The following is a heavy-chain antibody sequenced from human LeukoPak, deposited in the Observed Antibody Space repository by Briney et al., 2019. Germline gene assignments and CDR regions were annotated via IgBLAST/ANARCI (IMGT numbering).Heavy chain of an antibody. V-gene: IGHV3-73*01. D-gene: IGHD2-2*01. J-gene: IGHJ5*02. CDR1: GFTFSGSA. CDR2: IRSKANSYAT. Sequence: GGSLRLSCAASGFTFSGSAMHWVRQASRKGLEWVGRIRSKANSYATAYAASVKGRFTISRDDSKNTAYLQMNSLKTEDTAVYYCTRHLDIVVVPAAPSYNWFDPWGQGTLVTVSS. CDR3: TRHLDIVVVPAAPSYNWFDP.